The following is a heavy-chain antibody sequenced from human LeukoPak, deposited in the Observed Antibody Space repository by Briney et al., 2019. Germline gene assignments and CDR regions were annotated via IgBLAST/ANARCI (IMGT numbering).Heavy chain of an antibody. Sequence: PGGSLRLSCAASGFTFSTYSMDWVRQTPGKGLEWISHIWADDTGIWYADSVKGRFTISRDNAKNSLYLQMNSPRAEDTALYYCARVRETLRYFGWSNAFDIWGQGTMVTVSS. D-gene: IGHD3-9*01. J-gene: IGHJ3*02. V-gene: IGHV3-48*01. CDR1: GFTFSTYS. CDR2: IWADDTGI. CDR3: ARVRETLRYFGWSNAFDI.